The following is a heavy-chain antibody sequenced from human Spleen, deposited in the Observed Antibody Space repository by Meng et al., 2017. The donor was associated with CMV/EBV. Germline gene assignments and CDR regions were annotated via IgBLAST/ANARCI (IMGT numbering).Heavy chain of an antibody. CDR1: GYTFTSYF. CDR2: INPDSGDT. V-gene: IGHV1-2*02. CDR3: ARVKRYCTGGSCSSTGYYGMDV. D-gene: IGHD2-15*01. Sequence: ASVKVSCKASGYTFTSYFMHWLRQAPGQGLEWMGYINPDSGDTSYAQNFQGRVTMTGDTSITTAYMELSRLRSDDMAVYYCARVKRYCTGGSCSSTGYYGMDVWGQGTTVTVSS. J-gene: IGHJ6*02.